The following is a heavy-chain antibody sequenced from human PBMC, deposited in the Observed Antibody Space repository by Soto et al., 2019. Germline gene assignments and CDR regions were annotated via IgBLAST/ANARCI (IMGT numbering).Heavy chain of an antibody. CDR2: ISYDGSNK. V-gene: IGHV3-30*18. J-gene: IGHJ3*02. D-gene: IGHD1-26*01. CDR1: GFTFRSYG. CDR3: AKGGVGSTSNAFDI. Sequence: ESGGGVVQPGRSLILSCSASGFTFRSYGMHWVRQAPAKGLEWVAVISYDGSNKYYADSVKGRFTISRDNSKNTLYLQMNSLSDEDTAVYYCAKGGVGSTSNAFDIWGQGTMVTVSS.